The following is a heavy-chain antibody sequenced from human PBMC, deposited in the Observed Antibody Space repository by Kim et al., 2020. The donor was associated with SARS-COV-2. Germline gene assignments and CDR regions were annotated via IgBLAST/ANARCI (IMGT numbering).Heavy chain of an antibody. D-gene: IGHD7-27*01. V-gene: IGHV1-24*01. CDR1: GYSLTKLS. J-gene: IGHJ6*03. Sequence: ASVKVSCKVSGYSLTKLSMHWVRQAPGKGLEWMGSFDPEDGEAVYAQNFQDRVTMTEDTSTETAYMELSSLKTEDTALYYCATYRGSPGYYYHYMDVWGKGTTVIVSS. CDR2: FDPEDGEA. CDR3: ATYRGSPGYYYHYMDV.